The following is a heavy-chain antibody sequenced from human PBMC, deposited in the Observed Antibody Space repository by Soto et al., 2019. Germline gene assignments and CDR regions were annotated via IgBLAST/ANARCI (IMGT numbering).Heavy chain of an antibody. CDR2: VYYTGTT. CDR3: ARDLAAVPRAFDY. CDR1: GGSISSYF. Sequence: SETLSLTCTVSGGSISSYFYIWVRQPPGKGLEWIGSVYYTGTTDYYPSLKSRVTISVDTSKTQFSLNLRSVTAADTAVYYCARDLAAVPRAFDYWGRGTLVTVSS. D-gene: IGHD6-13*01. J-gene: IGHJ4*02. V-gene: IGHV4-59*01.